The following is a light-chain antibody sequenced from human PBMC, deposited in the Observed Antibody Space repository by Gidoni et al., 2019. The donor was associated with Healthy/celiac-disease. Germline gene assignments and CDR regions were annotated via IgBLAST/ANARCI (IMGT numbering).Light chain of an antibody. Sequence: IQMTQSPSTLSASVGDRVTITCRASQSISSWLAWYQQKPGKAPKLLIYDASSLESGVPSRFSGSGSGTEFTLTISSLQPDDFATYYCQQYNSYSPCTFGQGTKLEIK. J-gene: IGKJ2*02. CDR1: QSISSW. CDR3: QQYNSYSPCT. CDR2: DAS. V-gene: IGKV1-5*01.